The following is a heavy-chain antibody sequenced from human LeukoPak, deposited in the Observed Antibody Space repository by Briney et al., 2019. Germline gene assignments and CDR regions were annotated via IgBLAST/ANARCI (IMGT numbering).Heavy chain of an antibody. CDR3: GSGYYDSSGYRDAFDI. Sequence: SVKVSCKASGGTFSSYAISWVRQSPGQGLEWMGGIIPIFGTANYAQKFQGRVTITTDESTSTAYMELSSLRSEDTAVYYCGSGYYDSSGYRDAFDIWGQGTMVTVSS. CDR2: IIPIFGTA. CDR1: GGTFSSYA. V-gene: IGHV1-69*05. D-gene: IGHD3-22*01. J-gene: IGHJ3*02.